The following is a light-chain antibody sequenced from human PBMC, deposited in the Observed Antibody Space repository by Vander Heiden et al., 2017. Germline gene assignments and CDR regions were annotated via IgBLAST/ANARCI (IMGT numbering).Light chain of an antibody. J-gene: IGLJ1*01. CDR3: SSYTRSSTRV. CDR2: DVS. V-gene: IGLV2-14*01. Sequence: QSALTQPASVSGSPGQSITISFTGTSSDVGGYNYVSWYQQHPGKAPKVMIYDVSNRPSGVSNRFSGSKSGNTASLTISGLQAEDEADYYCSSYTRSSTRVFGTGTKVTVL. CDR1: SSDVGGYNY.